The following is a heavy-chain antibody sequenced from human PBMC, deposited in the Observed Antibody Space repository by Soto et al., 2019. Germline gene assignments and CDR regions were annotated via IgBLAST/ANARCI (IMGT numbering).Heavy chain of an antibody. Sequence: TSETLSLTCTVSGGSITSSSYYWGWIRQPPGKGLEWIGSIYYSGSTYYNPSLKSRVTISVDTSKNQFSLKLSSVTAADTAVYYCANQEVGGSYVYTFDPWGQGTLVTVSS. V-gene: IGHV4-39*01. CDR3: ANQEVGGSYVYTFDP. J-gene: IGHJ5*02. CDR1: GGSITSSSYY. CDR2: IYYSGST. D-gene: IGHD1-26*01.